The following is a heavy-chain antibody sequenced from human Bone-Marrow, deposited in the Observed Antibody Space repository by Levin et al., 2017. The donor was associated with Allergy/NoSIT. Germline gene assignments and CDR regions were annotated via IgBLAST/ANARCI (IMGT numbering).Heavy chain of an antibody. CDR1: SGSVTSGSSY. Sequence: SETLSLTCTVSSGSVTSGSSYWSWIRQPPGKGLEYIGYIYYTGSTNSNPSLKSRVTISVDTSKNKFSLKLSSVTAADTAVYYCARAGDGYNWNFDYWGQGILLTVSS. J-gene: IGHJ4*02. D-gene: IGHD5-24*01. CDR2: IYYTGST. CDR3: ARAGDGYNWNFDY. V-gene: IGHV4-61*01.